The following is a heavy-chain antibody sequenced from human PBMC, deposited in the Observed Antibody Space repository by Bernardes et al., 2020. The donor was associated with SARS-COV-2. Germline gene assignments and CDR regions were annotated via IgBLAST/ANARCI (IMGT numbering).Heavy chain of an antibody. CDR2: ISGSGGST. J-gene: IGHJ4*02. Sequence: GSLKLSCAASGFTFSSYAMSWVRQAPGTGLEWVSAISGSGGSTYYADSVKGRFTISRDNSKNTLYLQMNSLRAEDTAVYYCARGGDIVATIWQFDYWGQGTLVTVSS. CDR1: GFTFSSYA. D-gene: IGHD5-12*01. CDR3: ARGGDIVATIWQFDY. V-gene: IGHV3-23*01.